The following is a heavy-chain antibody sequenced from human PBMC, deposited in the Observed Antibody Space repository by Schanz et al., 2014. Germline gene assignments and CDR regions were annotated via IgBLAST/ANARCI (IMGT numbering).Heavy chain of an antibody. CDR1: GGTFSSFA. Sequence: QVQLVQSGAEVKKPGSSVKVSCKASGGTFSSFAIFWVRQAPGQGLEWMGTIIPILDITNYAQKFQGRVTITADKSTSTAYMELSNLRAEDTALYYCARGTMPGTFDIWGQGTMVTVSS. CDR2: IIPILDIT. CDR3: ARGTMPGTFDI. V-gene: IGHV1-69*04. J-gene: IGHJ3*02. D-gene: IGHD2-2*01.